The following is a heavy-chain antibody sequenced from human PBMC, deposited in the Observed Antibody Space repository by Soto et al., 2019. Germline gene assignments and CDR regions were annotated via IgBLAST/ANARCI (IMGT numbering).Heavy chain of an antibody. Sequence: GGSLRLSCAASGFTFSSYSMNWVRQAPGKGLEWVSSISSSSSYIYYADSVKGRFTISRDNAKNSLYLQMNSLRAEDTAVYYCAGESGIAAADYYYYMDVWGKGTTVTVSS. V-gene: IGHV3-21*01. CDR2: ISSSSSYI. CDR3: AGESGIAAADYYYYMDV. D-gene: IGHD6-13*01. CDR1: GFTFSSYS. J-gene: IGHJ6*03.